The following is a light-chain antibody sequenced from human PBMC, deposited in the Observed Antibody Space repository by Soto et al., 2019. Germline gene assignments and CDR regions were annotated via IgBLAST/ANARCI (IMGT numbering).Light chain of an antibody. CDR1: QSVLSSSNNKNY. CDR2: WAS. Sequence: DIVMTQSPDSLAVSLGERAAINCKSSQSVLSSSNNKNYLAWYQQKPGQPPKLLISWASTRESGVTDRFSGSGSGTDFTLTISSLQAEDVAVYYCQQYFGAPLTFGGGTQVEIK. CDR3: QQYFGAPLT. J-gene: IGKJ4*01. V-gene: IGKV4-1*01.